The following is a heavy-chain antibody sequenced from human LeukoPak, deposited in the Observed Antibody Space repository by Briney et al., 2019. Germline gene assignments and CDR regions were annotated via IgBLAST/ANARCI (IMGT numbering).Heavy chain of an antibody. Sequence: GGSLRLSCAASGFNFLNYGMSWVRQAPGKGLEWVSSISSSSSYIYYADSVKGRFTISRDNAKNSLYLQMNSLRAEDTAVYYCACLPITMIVEDFDYWGQGTLVTVSS. CDR3: ACLPITMIVEDFDY. D-gene: IGHD3-22*01. CDR2: ISSSSSYI. CDR1: GFNFLNYG. V-gene: IGHV3-21*01. J-gene: IGHJ4*02.